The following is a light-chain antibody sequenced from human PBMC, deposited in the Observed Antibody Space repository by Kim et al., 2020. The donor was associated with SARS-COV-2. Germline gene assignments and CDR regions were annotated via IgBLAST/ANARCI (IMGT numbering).Light chain of an antibody. J-gene: IGLJ3*02. CDR3: QSYDSSLSGWV. V-gene: IGLV1-40*01. Sequence: QRVTGSCTGSSSNSGAGYDVHWYQQLPGTAPKLLIYGNSNRPSGVPDRFSGSKSGTSASLAITGLQAEDEADYYCQSYDSSLSGWVFGGGTQLTVL. CDR2: GNS. CDR1: SSNSGAGYD.